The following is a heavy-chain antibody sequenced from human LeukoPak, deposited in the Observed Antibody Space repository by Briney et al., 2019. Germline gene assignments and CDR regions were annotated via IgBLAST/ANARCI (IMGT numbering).Heavy chain of an antibody. CDR1: GFTFSSYA. CDR2: ISGSGGST. V-gene: IGHV3-23*01. D-gene: IGHD3-22*01. J-gene: IGHJ4*02. Sequence: GGSLRLSCAASGFTFSSYAMSWVCQAPGKGLEWVSAISGSGGSTYYADSVKGRFTISRDNSKNTLYLQMNSLRAEDTAVYYCAKDRTITMIVVASYWGQGTLVTVSS. CDR3: AKDRTITMIVVASY.